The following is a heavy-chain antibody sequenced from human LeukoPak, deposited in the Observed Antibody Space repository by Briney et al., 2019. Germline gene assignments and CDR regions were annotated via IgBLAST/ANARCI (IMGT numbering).Heavy chain of an antibody. V-gene: IGHV5-51*01. J-gene: IGHJ4*02. CDR1: GYSFPNSW. Sequence: GESLKISSKGSGYSFPNSWIGWVLQMPGKGLEWGGSVYLGDSDTRYSPSFQGQVTISVDKSISTAYLQWSSLKASDTAIYYCARLGKYASSWYKWDYFDYWGQGTQVTVSS. D-gene: IGHD6-13*01. CDR2: VYLGDSDT. CDR3: ARLGKYASSWYKWDYFDY.